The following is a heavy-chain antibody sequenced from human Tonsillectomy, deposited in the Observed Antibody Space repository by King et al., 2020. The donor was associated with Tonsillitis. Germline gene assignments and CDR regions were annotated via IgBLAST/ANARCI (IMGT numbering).Heavy chain of an antibody. J-gene: IGHJ3*02. V-gene: IGHV3-30*18. CDR3: AKGLYRGDDAFDI. Sequence: VQLVESGGGVVQPGRSLRLSCAASGFTFSSYGMHWVRQAPGKGLEWVAVISYDGSNKYYADSVKGRFTISRDNSKNTLYLQMNSLRAKDTAVYYCAKGLYRGDDAFDIWGQGTMVTVSS. CDR1: GFTFSSYG. D-gene: IGHD1-26*01. CDR2: ISYDGSNK.